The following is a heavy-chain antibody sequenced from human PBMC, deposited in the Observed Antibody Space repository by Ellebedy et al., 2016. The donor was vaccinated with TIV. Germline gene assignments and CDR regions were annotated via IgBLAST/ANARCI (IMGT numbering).Heavy chain of an antibody. CDR2: INGRGDRT. V-gene: IGHV3-23*01. CDR1: GFMFSDYA. Sequence: GESLKISCAAPGFMFSDYAINWVRQSPGKGLEWVSSINGRGDRTYYADSVKGRFTISRDNSRNVMYLHMHGLRVEDTAIYYCAKPARTDATDYWGQGTLVTVSS. J-gene: IGHJ4*01. CDR3: AKPARTDATDY.